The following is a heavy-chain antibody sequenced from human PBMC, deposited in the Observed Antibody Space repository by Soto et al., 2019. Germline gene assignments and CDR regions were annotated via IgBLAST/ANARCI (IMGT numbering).Heavy chain of an antibody. CDR1: GFSLTTDRVG. D-gene: IGHD1-26*01. CDR3: AHAYGGRSLY. CDR2: IYWDDSK. J-gene: IGHJ4*02. Sequence: QITLKESGPTLVKPTQTLTLTCTFSGFSLTTDRVGVGWIRQPPGEALEWLAVIYWDDSKTYRPSLESSLTITKDTSKNQVALTMTNMDSLDTATYYCAHAYGGRSLYWGQGTLVTVSS. V-gene: IGHV2-5*02.